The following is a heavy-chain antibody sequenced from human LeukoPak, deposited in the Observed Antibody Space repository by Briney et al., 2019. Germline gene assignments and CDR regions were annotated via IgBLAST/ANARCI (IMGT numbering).Heavy chain of an antibody. V-gene: IGHV4-31*03. J-gene: IGHJ4*02. CDR1: GGSISSGGYY. CDR2: IYYSGST. CDR3: ARDGGSDSYGSYYFDY. Sequence: SETLSLTCTVSGGSISSGGYYWSWIRQHPGKGLEWIGYIYYSGSTYYNPSLKSRVTISVDTSKNQFSLKLSSVTAADTAVYYCARDGGSDSYGSYYFDYWGQGTLVIVSS. D-gene: IGHD5-18*01.